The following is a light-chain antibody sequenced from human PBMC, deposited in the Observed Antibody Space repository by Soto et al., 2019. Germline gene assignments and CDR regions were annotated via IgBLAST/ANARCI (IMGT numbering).Light chain of an antibody. CDR2: GNT. J-gene: IGLJ1*01. CDR1: SSNIGSTYD. Sequence: QSVLTQPPSVSGAPGQRVTISCTGSSSNIGSTYDVQWYQQLPGTAPKPLIHGNTDRPSGVPDRFSGSKSGTSASLAITGLQADDEADYYCQSYDDSLSVHYVFGTGTKVTVL. CDR3: QSYDDSLSVHYV. V-gene: IGLV1-40*01.